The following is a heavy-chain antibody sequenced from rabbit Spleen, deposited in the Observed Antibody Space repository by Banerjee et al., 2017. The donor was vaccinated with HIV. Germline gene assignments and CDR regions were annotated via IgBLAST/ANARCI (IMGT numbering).Heavy chain of an antibody. D-gene: IGHD1-1*01. CDR3: ARDTSSSFSSYGMDL. CDR2: INAVTGKA. J-gene: IGHJ6*01. Sequence: QEQLVESGGGLVKPEGSLKLSCTASGFSFSNKAVMCWVRQAPGKGLEWIACINAVTGKAVYASWTKGRFTFSKTSSTTVTLQMTSLTAADTATYFCARDTSSSFSSYGMDLWARAPSSPS. CDR1: GFSFSNKAV. V-gene: IGHV1S45*01.